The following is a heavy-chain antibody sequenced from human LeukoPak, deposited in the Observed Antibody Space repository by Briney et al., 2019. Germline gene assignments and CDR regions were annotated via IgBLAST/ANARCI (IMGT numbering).Heavy chain of an antibody. Sequence: GGSLRLSCAASGFTFSNYWMHWVRQAPGKGLVWVSRINSDGSSTNYADSVKGRFTISRDNAKNTLFLQMNSLRAEDTAVYYCTRDHSDSSDYYYSGDAFDIWGQGTMVTVSS. V-gene: IGHV3-74*01. CDR2: INSDGSST. CDR3: TRDHSDSSDYYYSGDAFDI. J-gene: IGHJ3*02. CDR1: GFTFSNYW. D-gene: IGHD3-22*01.